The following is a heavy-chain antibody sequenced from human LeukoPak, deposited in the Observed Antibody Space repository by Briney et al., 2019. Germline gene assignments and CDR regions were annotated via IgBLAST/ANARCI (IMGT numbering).Heavy chain of an antibody. J-gene: IGHJ4*02. D-gene: IGHD3-22*01. CDR2: ISLSGGT. V-gene: IGHV4-30-4*02. Sequence: SSETLSLTCTVSGGSISSGDYYWSWIRQPPGQGLDWIGYISLSGGTYYNPSLKSRVTISVDTSKNQFSLKLNSVTAADTAVYYCARSLTYYYDTSGYYSWGQGTLATVSS. CDR3: ARSLTYYYDTSGYYS. CDR1: GGSISSGDYY.